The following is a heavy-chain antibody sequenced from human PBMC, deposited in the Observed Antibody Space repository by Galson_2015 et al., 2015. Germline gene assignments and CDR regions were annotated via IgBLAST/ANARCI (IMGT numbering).Heavy chain of an antibody. J-gene: IGHJ4*02. Sequence: ETLSLTCAVSGGSISSSNWWSWVRQPPGKGLEWIGEIYHSGSTNYNPSLKSRVTISVDKSKNQFSLKLSSVTAADTVVYYCARDRDSGYEEFTYFDYWGQGTLVTVSS. CDR1: GGSISSSNW. CDR2: IYHSGST. V-gene: IGHV4-4*02. CDR3: ARDRDSGYEEFTYFDY. D-gene: IGHD5-12*01.